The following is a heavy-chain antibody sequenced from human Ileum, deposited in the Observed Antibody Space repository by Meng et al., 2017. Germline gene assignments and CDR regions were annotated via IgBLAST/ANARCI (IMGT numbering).Heavy chain of an antibody. CDR3: AKQFRDFGLITSFGH. V-gene: IGHV3-23*01. D-gene: IGHD3/OR15-3a*01. Sequence: GESLKISCAVSGLTFTNYAMHWVRQAPGKGLGWVSGIAGSDGRTFYGDSVKGRFTISRDNSKNTLYLQMNSLRAEDTAVYYCAKQFRDFGLITSFGHWGQGTLVTVSS. CDR1: GLTFTNYA. CDR2: IAGSDGRT. J-gene: IGHJ4*02.